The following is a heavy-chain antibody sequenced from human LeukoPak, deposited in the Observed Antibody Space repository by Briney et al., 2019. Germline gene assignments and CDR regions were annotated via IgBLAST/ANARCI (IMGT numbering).Heavy chain of an antibody. V-gene: IGHV4-59*01. D-gene: IGHD5-12*01. J-gene: IGHJ3*02. CDR2: IYYSGST. Sequence: SETLSLTCTVSGGSISSYYWSWIRQPPGKGLEWIGYIYYSGSTNYNPSLKSRVTISVDTSKNQFFLKLSSVTAADTAVYYCARAIKTYAFDIWGQGTMVTVSS. CDR1: GGSISSYY. CDR3: ARAIKTYAFDI.